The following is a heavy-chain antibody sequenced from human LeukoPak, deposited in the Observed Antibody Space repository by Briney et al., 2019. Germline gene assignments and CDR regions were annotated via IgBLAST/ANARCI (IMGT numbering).Heavy chain of an antibody. V-gene: IGHV3-74*01. CDR3: ARGPNSNWSGLDF. CDR2: ISPTGSTT. Sequence: GGSLRLSCTASGFSFSGHWMHWARQLPGKGLVWVSRISPTGSTTSYADSVKGRFTVSRDNAKNPLYLQVTNLRAEDTAVYYCARGPNSNWSGLDFWGQGTLLTVSS. D-gene: IGHD6-6*01. J-gene: IGHJ4*02. CDR1: GFSFSGHW.